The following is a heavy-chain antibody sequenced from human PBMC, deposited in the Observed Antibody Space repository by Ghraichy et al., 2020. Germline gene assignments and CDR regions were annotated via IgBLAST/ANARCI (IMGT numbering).Heavy chain of an antibody. D-gene: IGHD6-6*01. J-gene: IGHJ4*02. Sequence: GGSLRLSCSAYGLTVSSNYMRWVRQAPGKRLEWVSGIYSGGSTYYADSVKGRFTISRDNSKNTLYLQMNSLRAEDTAVYYCARGVDSSSPADYWGQGTLVTVSS. CDR2: IYSGGST. V-gene: IGHV3-53*01. CDR1: GLTVSSNY. CDR3: ARGVDSSSPADY.